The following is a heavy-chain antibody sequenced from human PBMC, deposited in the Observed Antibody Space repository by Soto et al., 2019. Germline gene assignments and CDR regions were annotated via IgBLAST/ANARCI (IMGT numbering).Heavy chain of an antibody. Sequence: QVQLQESGPGLVTPSQTLSLTCTVSGDSVSSSSYYWSWIRQHPGKGLEWIGYIHHSGTTCYNPSLKSRITLSVDTSKNQFSLRLSSVTSADTAVYYCASGLGYKAWGQGTLVTVSS. CDR2: IHHSGTT. CDR3: ASGLGYKA. D-gene: IGHD5-12*01. V-gene: IGHV4-31*03. CDR1: GDSVSSSSYY. J-gene: IGHJ5*02.